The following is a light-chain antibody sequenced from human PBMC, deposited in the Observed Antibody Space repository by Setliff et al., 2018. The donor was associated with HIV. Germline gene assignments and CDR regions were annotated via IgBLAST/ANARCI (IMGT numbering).Light chain of an antibody. V-gene: IGLV2-8*01. CDR2: DVN. J-gene: IGLJ1*01. CDR3: CSFAGTNTLGV. CDR1: SSDVGLYNF. Sequence: QSALTQPPSASGSLGQSVTISCTGTSSDVGLYNFVSWYQQHPGKAPKLMIFDVNKRPSGVPDRFSGSKSGNTASLTVSGLQTEEEADYYCCSFAGTNTLGVFGTGTKVTVL.